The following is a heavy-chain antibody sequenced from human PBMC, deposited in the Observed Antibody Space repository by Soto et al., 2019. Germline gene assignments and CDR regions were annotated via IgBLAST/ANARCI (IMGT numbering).Heavy chain of an antibody. Sequence: EVQLVESGGGLVQPGGSLKLSCVASGFSFSGSAMHWVRQASGKGLEWVGRIRSKTNNYATAYAASVKGRFIFSRXESRQTAFRQMTRLKGEDRAVYCCTFWDGGSQVDYWGQGTLVTVSS. CDR2: IRSKTNNYAT. CDR3: TFWDGGSQVDY. J-gene: IGHJ4*02. V-gene: IGHV3-73*01. D-gene: IGHD3-16*01. CDR1: GFSFSGSA.